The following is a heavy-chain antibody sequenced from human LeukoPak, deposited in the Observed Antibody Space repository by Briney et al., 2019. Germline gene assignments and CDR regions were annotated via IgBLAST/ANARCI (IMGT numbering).Heavy chain of an antibody. CDR1: GFSFSSYA. CDR2: ISYDGSNK. Sequence: GGSLRLSCAASGFSFSSYAIHWVRQAPGKGLEWVAVISYDGSNKYYADSVKGRFTISRDNSKNTLYLQMNSLRAEDTAVYYCARTLSASWYDRPNDAFDIWGQGTMVTVSS. J-gene: IGHJ3*02. CDR3: ARTLSASWYDRPNDAFDI. V-gene: IGHV3-30-3*01. D-gene: IGHD3-22*01.